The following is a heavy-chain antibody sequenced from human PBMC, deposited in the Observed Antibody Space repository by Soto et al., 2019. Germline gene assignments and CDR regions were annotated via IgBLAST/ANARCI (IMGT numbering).Heavy chain of an antibody. D-gene: IGHD3-16*02. CDR1: GGSISSSSYY. V-gene: IGHV4-39*01. CDR3: AKTATYDYVWGDYRYFFDH. Sequence: SETLSLTCTVSGGSISSSSYYWGWIRQPPGKGLEWIGSIYYSGSTYYNPSLKSRVTISVDTSKNQFSLKLSSVTAADTAVYYCAKTATYDYVWGDYRYFFDHWGQGTVVTVSS. CDR2: IYYSGST. J-gene: IGHJ4*02.